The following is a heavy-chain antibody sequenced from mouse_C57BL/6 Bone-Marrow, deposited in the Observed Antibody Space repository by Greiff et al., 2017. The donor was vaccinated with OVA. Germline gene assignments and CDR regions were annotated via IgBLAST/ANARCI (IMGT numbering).Heavy chain of an antibody. D-gene: IGHD2-12*01. J-gene: IGHJ4*01. V-gene: IGHV1-55*01. CDR3: ARYSGVYYAMDY. CDR1: GYTFTSYW. CDR2: IYPSSGST. Sequence: QVQLQQPGAELVKPGASVKMSCKASGYTFTSYWITWVKQRPGQGLEWIGDIYPSSGSTNYNEKFKSKATLTVDTSSSTAYMQLSSLTSEDSAVYYCARYSGVYYAMDYWGQGTSVTVSS.